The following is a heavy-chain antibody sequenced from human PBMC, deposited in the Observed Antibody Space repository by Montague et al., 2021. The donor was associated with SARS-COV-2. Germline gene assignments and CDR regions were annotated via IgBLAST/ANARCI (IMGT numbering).Heavy chain of an antibody. J-gene: IGHJ5*02. Sequence: SETLSLTCTVSGGSIKSYYWNWIRQTPGKGLEWIGYIFYTGTTDSNPSLKSRVTFSVDTSKNQFSLRLSSVTAADTAIYYCARRGIRLGFGTLEGFDPWGQGTLVTVSS. CDR2: IFYTGTT. CDR1: GGSIKSYY. CDR3: ARRGIRLGFGTLEGFDP. V-gene: IGHV4-59*01. D-gene: IGHD3-10*01.